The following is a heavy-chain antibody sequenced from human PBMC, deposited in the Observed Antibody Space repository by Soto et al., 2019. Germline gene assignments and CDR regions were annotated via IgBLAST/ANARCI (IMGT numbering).Heavy chain of an antibody. CDR3: AIPKGGHGDYSWFDP. V-gene: IGHV3-23*01. J-gene: IGHJ5*02. CDR1: GFTFSSYA. Sequence: EVQLLESGGGLVQPGGSLRLSCAASGFTFSSYAMSWVRQAPGKGLEWVSAISGSGGSTYYADSVKGRFTISRDNSKNTLYLQMNSLRAEDTAVYYCAIPKGGHGDYSWFDPWGQGTLVTVSS. CDR2: ISGSGGST. D-gene: IGHD4-17*01.